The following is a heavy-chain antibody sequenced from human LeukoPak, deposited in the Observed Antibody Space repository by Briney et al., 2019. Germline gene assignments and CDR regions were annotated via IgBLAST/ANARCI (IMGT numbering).Heavy chain of an antibody. V-gene: IGHV4-39*07. Sequence: SETLSLTCTVSGGSISSSSYYWGWIRQPPGKGLEWIGSIYYSGSTNYNPSLKSRVTISVDTSKNQFSLKLSSVTAADTAVYYCARAYVVPAAMHYYYYMDVWGKGTTVTVSS. J-gene: IGHJ6*03. CDR1: GGSISSSSYY. CDR2: IYYSGST. CDR3: ARAYVVPAAMHYYYYMDV. D-gene: IGHD2-2*01.